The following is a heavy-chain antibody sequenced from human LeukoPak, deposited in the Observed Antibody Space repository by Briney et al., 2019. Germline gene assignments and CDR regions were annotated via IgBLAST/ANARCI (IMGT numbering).Heavy chain of an antibody. CDR3: ARATYGDYDY. CDR2: IYYSGST. V-gene: IGHV4-59*01. Sequence: SETLSLTCTVSGGSISSYYWSWIRQPPGKGLEWIGYIYYSGSTNYNPSLKSRVTISVDTSKNQFSLKLSSVTAADTAVYYCARATYGDYDYWGQGILVTVSS. J-gene: IGHJ4*02. CDR1: GGSISSYY. D-gene: IGHD4-17*01.